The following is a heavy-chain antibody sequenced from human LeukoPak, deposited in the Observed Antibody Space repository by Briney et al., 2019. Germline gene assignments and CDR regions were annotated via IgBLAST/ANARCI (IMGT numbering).Heavy chain of an antibody. CDR2: INPNSGGT. Sequence: ASVKVSCKASGYTFTGYYMHWVRQAPGQGLEWMGWINPNSGGTNYAQKFQGRVTMTRDTSISTAYMELSRLRSDDTAVYYCARGGDVKLVRAGGDVFDFGAKGTMSTFFS. J-gene: IGHJ3*01. D-gene: IGHD3-10*01. V-gene: IGHV1-2*02. CDR3: ARGGDVKLVRAGGDVFDF. CDR1: GYTFTGYY.